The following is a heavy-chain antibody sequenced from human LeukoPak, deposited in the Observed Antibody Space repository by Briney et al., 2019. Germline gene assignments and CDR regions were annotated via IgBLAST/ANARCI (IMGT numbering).Heavy chain of an antibody. CDR3: ARPTSSGSYFDN. Sequence: PGGSLRLSCAASGFTFSSYSMNWVRQAPGKGLEWVSSITSSSTYIYYADSVKGRFTISRDNAKNSLYLQMNSLRAEDTAVYYCARPTSSGSYFDNWGQGTLVTVSS. CDR2: ITSSSTYI. V-gene: IGHV3-21*01. D-gene: IGHD1-26*01. CDR1: GFTFSSYS. J-gene: IGHJ4*02.